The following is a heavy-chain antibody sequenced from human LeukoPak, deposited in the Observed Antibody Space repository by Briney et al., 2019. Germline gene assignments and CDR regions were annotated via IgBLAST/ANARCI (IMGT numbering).Heavy chain of an antibody. J-gene: IGHJ4*02. CDR2: IIPIFGTA. Sequence: ASVTVSCMASGGTFSSYAISWVPQAPGQGLEWMGGIIPIFGTANYAQKFQGRVTITTDESTSTAYMELSRLRSEDTAVYYCARAGHCYDRSGYLPFDYWREGTLVTVSP. V-gene: IGHV1-69*05. CDR1: GGTFSSYA. D-gene: IGHD3-22*01. CDR3: ARAGHCYDRSGYLPFDY.